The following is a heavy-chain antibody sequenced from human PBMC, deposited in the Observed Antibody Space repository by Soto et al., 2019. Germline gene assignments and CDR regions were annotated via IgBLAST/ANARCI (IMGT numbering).Heavy chain of an antibody. J-gene: IGHJ6*02. CDR1: GFTFSSYA. CDR2: ISGSGGST. V-gene: IGHV3-23*01. CDR3: AKAFTPLDTAMDYGDNYYYYYGMDV. Sequence: GGSLRLSCAASGFTFSSYAMSWVRQAPGKGLEWVSAISGSGGSTYYADSVKGRFTISRDNSKNTLYLQMNSLRAEDTAVYYCAKAFTPLDTAMDYGDNYYYYYGMDVWGQGTTVTVSS. D-gene: IGHD5-18*01.